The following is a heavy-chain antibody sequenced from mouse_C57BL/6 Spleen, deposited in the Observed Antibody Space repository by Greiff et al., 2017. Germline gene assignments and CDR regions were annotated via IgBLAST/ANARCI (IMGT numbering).Heavy chain of an antibody. J-gene: IGHJ2*01. CDR3: ARSYDYDNYFDY. CDR1: GYTFTSYW. V-gene: IGHV1-55*01. CDR2: IYPGSGST. D-gene: IGHD2-4*01. Sequence: QVQLQQPGAELVKPGASVKMSCKASGYTFTSYWITWVKQRPGQGLEWIGDIYPGSGSTNYNEKFKSKATLTVDTSSSTAYMQLSSLTSEDSAVYDCARSYDYDNYFDYWGQGTTLTVSS.